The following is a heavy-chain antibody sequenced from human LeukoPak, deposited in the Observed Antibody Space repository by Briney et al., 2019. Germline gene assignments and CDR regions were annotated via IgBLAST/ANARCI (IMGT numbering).Heavy chain of an antibody. D-gene: IGHD3-9*01. CDR2: INHSGST. V-gene: IGHV4-34*01. J-gene: IGHJ4*02. CDR3: ARGSTYYDILTGLQTNIFDY. CDR1: GGSYSGYY. Sequence: PSETLSLTYAVYGGSYSGYYCSWMRQPPGKGQEGIGEINHSGSTNYNPSLKSRVTISVDTSKNQFSLKLSSVTAADTAVYYCARGSTYYDILTGLQTNIFDYWGQGTLVTVSS.